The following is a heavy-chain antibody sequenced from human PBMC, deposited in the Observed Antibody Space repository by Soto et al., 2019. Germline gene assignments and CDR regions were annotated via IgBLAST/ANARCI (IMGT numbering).Heavy chain of an antibody. CDR3: ARDPSWGLFWYYYMEV. J-gene: IGHJ6*03. Sequence: GGSLRLSCAAFGFTFSSYWMHWVRQAPGKGLVWVSRINSDGSSTTYADSVKGRFTISRDNAKNTLYLQMNSLRAEDTAVYYCARDPSWGLFWYYYMEVWGKGTTVTVSS. D-gene: IGHD3-3*01. CDR1: GFTFSSYW. V-gene: IGHV3-74*01. CDR2: INSDGSST.